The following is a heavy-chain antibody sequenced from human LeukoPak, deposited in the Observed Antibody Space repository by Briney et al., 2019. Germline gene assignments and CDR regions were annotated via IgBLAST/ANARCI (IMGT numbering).Heavy chain of an antibody. V-gene: IGHV3-74*01. CDR3: ARDFMYSITCAGC. D-gene: IGHD6-13*01. CDR2: IKTDGSST. Sequence: GGYLRLSCAASGFTFSNYWMHWVRQVPGKGLMWVSRIKTDGSSTSYADSVKGRFTISRDNAKNTLYLQMNSLRVEDTAVYYCARDFMYSITCAGCWGQGTLVTVSS. CDR1: GFTFSNYW. J-gene: IGHJ4*02.